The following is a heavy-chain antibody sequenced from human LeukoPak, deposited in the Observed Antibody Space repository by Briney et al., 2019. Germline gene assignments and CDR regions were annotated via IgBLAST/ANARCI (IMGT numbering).Heavy chain of an antibody. Sequence: GGSLRLSCAASGFTFDDYGMSCVRQAPGKGLEWVSGINWNGGRTGYADSVKGRFTISRDNAKNSLYLQMNSLRAEDTALYHCARAVSSSGLGAFDIWGQGTMVTVSS. CDR2: INWNGGRT. CDR1: GFTFDDYG. CDR3: ARAVSSSGLGAFDI. J-gene: IGHJ3*02. V-gene: IGHV3-20*01. D-gene: IGHD6-6*01.